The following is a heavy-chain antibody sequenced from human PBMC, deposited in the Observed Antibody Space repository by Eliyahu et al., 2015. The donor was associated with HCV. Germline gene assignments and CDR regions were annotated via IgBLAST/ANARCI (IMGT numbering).Heavy chain of an antibody. J-gene: IGHJ3*02. D-gene: IGHD3-22*01. Sequence: QVQLQESGPGLVKPSQTLSLTCTVSGASISSGDYYWNWIRQPPGKGLEWVGDISYSGVTDNNPSLKSRVTISVDTSKNQFSMNLRSVTAADTAVYYCATSPIYYDTSGYPQHHDLDIWGQGTMVTVSS. CDR3: ATSPIYYDTSGYPQHHDLDI. CDR2: ISYSGVT. V-gene: IGHV4-30-4*01. CDR1: GASISSGDYY.